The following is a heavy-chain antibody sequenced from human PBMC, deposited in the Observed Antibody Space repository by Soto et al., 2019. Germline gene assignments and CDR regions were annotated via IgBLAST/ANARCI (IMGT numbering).Heavy chain of an antibody. CDR2: IGTAGDT. D-gene: IGHD2-15*01. CDR3: ARDRCSGGSCPDAFDI. J-gene: IGHJ3*02. CDR1: GFSFSSYD. Sequence: GGSLRLSCAASGFSFSSYDMHWVRQATGKGLEWVSAIGTAGDTYYPGSVKGRFTISRENAKNSLYLQMNSLRAEDTAVYYCARDRCSGGSCPDAFDIWGQGTMVTVSS. V-gene: IGHV3-13*01.